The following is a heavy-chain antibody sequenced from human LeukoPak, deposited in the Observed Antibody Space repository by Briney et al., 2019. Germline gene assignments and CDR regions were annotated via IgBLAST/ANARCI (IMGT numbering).Heavy chain of an antibody. Sequence: SETLSLTCTVSGGSISSYYWSWIRQPPGRGLEWIGYIYYSGSTNYNPSLKSRVTISVDTSKNQFSLKLSSVTAADTAVYYCARAAVYYYGSGSPDAFDIWGQGTMVTVSS. D-gene: IGHD3-10*01. CDR1: GGSISSYY. J-gene: IGHJ3*02. V-gene: IGHV4-59*01. CDR3: ARAAVYYYGSGSPDAFDI. CDR2: IYYSGST.